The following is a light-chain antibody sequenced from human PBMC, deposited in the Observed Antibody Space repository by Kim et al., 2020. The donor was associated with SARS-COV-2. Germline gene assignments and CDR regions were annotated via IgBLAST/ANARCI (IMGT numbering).Light chain of an antibody. CDR3: NSRDNSDNHVL. J-gene: IGLJ2*01. CDR1: SLRSYY. Sequence: ALGQTVRITWQGDSLRSYYATWYQQKPRQAPLLVIYGKNNRPSGIPDRFSGSSSGSTASLTITGAQAEDEADYYCNSRDNSDNHVLFGGGTQLTVL. CDR2: GKN. V-gene: IGLV3-19*01.